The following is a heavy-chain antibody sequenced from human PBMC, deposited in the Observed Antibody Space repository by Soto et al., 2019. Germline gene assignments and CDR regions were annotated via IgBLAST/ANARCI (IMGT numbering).Heavy chain of an antibody. Sequence: GESLKISCNGSGYSFTSYWIGWVRQMPGKGLEWMGIIYPGDSDTRYSPSFQGQVTISADKSISTAYLQWSSLKASDTAMYYCARGGYCSSTSCYGYNWFDPWGQGTLVTVSS. CDR1: GYSFTSYW. CDR2: IYPGDSDT. D-gene: IGHD2-2*01. CDR3: ARGGYCSSTSCYGYNWFDP. V-gene: IGHV5-51*01. J-gene: IGHJ5*02.